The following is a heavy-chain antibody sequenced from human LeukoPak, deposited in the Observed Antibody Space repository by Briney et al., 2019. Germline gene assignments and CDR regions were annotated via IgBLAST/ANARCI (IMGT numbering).Heavy chain of an antibody. J-gene: IGHJ3*02. CDR1: GFTFSSYG. Sequence: GGSLRLSCAASGFTFSSYGMHWVRQAPGKGLEWVAFIRYDGSNKYYADSVKGRFTISRDNSKNTLYLQMNSLGAEDTAVYYCAKEFSLAATPGRAFDIWGQGTMVTVSS. V-gene: IGHV3-30*02. CDR3: AKEFSLAATPGRAFDI. D-gene: IGHD2-15*01. CDR2: IRYDGSNK.